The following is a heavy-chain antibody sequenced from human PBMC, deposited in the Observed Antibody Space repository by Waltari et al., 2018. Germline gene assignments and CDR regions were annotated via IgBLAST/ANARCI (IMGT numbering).Heavy chain of an antibody. V-gene: IGHV4-34*01. CDR3: AREETTYYYYYGMDV. D-gene: IGHD4-4*01. CDR2: INHSGST. J-gene: IGHJ6*02. Sequence: QVQLQQWGAGLLKPSETLSLTCAVYGGSFSGYYWSWIRQPPGKGLEWIGEINHSGSTNYNPSLKSRATISVDTSKNQFSLKLSSVTAADTAVYYCAREETTYYYYYGMDVWGQGTTVTVSS. CDR1: GGSFSGYY.